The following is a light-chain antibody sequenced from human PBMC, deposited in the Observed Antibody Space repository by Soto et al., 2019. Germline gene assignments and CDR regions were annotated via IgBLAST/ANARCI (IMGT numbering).Light chain of an antibody. J-gene: IGKJ3*01. V-gene: IGKV3-20*01. CDR1: QSVSSNN. Sequence: IVLTQSPGTLSLSTGERATLSCRASQSVSSNNLAWYQQRPGQAPRVVIYGASTRATGIPERFSGSGSGTDFTLTISRLEPEDFAVYYCQQYGRSPFTFGPGTKVDIK. CDR3: QQYGRSPFT. CDR2: GAS.